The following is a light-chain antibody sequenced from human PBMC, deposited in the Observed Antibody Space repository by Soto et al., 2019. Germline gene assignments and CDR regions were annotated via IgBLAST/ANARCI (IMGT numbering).Light chain of an antibody. V-gene: IGLV2-23*01. J-gene: IGLJ1*01. CDR1: SSDVGSSNF. CDR2: EGD. CDR3: CSFARSSSFYV. Sequence: QSVLNQPASVSGSPGQSITISCSGTSSDVGSSNFVSWYQQHPGKAPKLIIFEGDRRPSGVSGRFSGSKSGNTASLTISGLQAEDEADYYCCSFARSSSFYVFGTGTKVTVL.